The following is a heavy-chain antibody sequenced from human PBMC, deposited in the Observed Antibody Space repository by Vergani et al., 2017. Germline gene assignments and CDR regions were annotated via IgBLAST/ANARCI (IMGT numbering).Heavy chain of an antibody. V-gene: IGHV3-21*01. J-gene: IGHJ4*02. Sequence: EVQLVESGGGLVKPGGSLRLSCAASGFTFSSYSMNWVRQAPGKGLEWVSSISSSSSYIYYADSVKGRFTISRDNAKNSLYLQMNSLRAEDTAVYYCARGKDTAMVTLGYWGQGTLVTVSS. D-gene: IGHD5-18*01. CDR2: ISSSSSYI. CDR3: ARGKDTAMVTLGY. CDR1: GFTFSSYS.